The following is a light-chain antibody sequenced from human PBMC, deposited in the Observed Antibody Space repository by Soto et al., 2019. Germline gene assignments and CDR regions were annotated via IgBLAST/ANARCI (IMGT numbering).Light chain of an antibody. CDR1: QSVSSSY. Sequence: EIVLTQSPGTLSLSPGERATLSCRASQSVSSSYLAWYQQKPGQAPRLLIYGASSRATGIPDRISSSGSGTDFTLTISRLEPEDFAVYYCQQYGSSLLTFGPGTKVDIK. CDR3: QQYGSSLLT. J-gene: IGKJ3*01. CDR2: GAS. V-gene: IGKV3-20*01.